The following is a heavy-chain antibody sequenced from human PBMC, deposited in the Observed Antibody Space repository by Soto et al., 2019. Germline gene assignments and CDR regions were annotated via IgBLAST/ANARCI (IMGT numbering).Heavy chain of an antibody. CDR3: ASFSSSSRFDY. V-gene: IGHV1-69*06. D-gene: IGHD6-6*01. J-gene: IGHJ4*02. Sequence: WASVKVSCKASGGTFSSYAISWVRQAPGQGLEWMGGIIPIFGTANYAQKFQGRVTITADKSTSTAYMELSSLRSEDTAVYYCASFSSSSRFDYWGQGTLVTVSS. CDR2: IIPIFGTA. CDR1: GGTFSSYA.